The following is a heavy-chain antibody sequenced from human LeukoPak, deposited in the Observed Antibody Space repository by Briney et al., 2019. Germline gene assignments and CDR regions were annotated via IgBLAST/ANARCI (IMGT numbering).Heavy chain of an antibody. D-gene: IGHD2-21*01. V-gene: IGHV4-31*03. CDR3: ARAPGIVVGEGFDY. CDR2: IYCSGST. Sequence: SETLSLTCTVSGGSISSGGYYWSWIRQRPGKGLEWIGYIYCSGSTYYNPSLKSRVTISVDTSKNQFSLKLSSVTAADTAVYYCARAPGIVVGEGFDYWGQGTLVTVSS. CDR1: GGSISSGGYY. J-gene: IGHJ4*02.